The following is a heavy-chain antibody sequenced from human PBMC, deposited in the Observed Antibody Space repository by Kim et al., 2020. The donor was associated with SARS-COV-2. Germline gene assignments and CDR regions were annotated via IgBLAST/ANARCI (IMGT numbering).Heavy chain of an antibody. CDR2: IYYSGTT. CDR3: ARRQKNSGSPSWYFDY. Sequence: SETLSLTCTVSGDSISSYYWSWIRQPPGKGLEWVGYIYYSGTTNYNPSRKSRVTITVDTDKNQFSLKLSTVTAADTAAYYCARRQKNSGSPSWYFDYWGQGTLGTVSP. J-gene: IGHJ4*02. D-gene: IGHD1-26*01. CDR1: GDSISSYY. V-gene: IGHV4-59*08.